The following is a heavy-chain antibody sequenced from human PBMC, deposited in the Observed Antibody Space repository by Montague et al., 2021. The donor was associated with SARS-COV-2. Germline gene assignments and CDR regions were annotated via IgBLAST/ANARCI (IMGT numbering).Heavy chain of an antibody. CDR1: GFSLSTSGVG. CDR3: AHSRLYYDILTGYYSLGYYFDY. Sequence: PPLVKPTQTLTLTCTFSGFSLSTSGVGVGWIRQPPGKALEWLALIYWDDDKRDSPSLKSRLTITKDTSKNQVVLTMTNMDPVDIATYYCAHSRLYYDILTGYYSLGYYFDYWGQGTLVTVSS. CDR2: IYWDDDK. J-gene: IGHJ4*02. V-gene: IGHV2-5*02. D-gene: IGHD3-9*01.